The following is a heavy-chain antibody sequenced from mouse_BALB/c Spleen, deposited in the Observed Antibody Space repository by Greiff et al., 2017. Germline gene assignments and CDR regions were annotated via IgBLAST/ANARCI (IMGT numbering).Heavy chain of an antibody. D-gene: IGHD1-1*01. CDR2: ILPGSGST. Sequence: QVQLQQSGAELMKPGASVKISCKATGYTFSSYWIEWVKQRPGHGLEWIGEILPGSGSTNYNEKFKGKATFTADTSSNTAYMQLSSLTSEDSAVYYCARPFLYYGSSGAFAYWGQGTLVTVSA. CDR3: ARPFLYYGSSGAFAY. CDR1: GYTFSSYW. V-gene: IGHV1-9*01. J-gene: IGHJ3*01.